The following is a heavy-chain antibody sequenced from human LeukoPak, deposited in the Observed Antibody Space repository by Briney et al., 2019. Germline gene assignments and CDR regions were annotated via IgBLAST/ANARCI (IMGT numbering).Heavy chain of an antibody. CDR2: ISSSSSAI. V-gene: IGHV3-48*04. D-gene: IGHD3-16*01. CDR1: GFTFSSNS. CDR3: ARGGNAFDI. J-gene: IGHJ3*02. Sequence: PGGSLRLSCAASGFTFSSNSMKWVRQAPGKGLEWVSYISSSSSAIYYADSVKGRFTISRDNAKNSLYLQMNSLRAEDTAVYYCARGGNAFDIWGQGTMVTVSS.